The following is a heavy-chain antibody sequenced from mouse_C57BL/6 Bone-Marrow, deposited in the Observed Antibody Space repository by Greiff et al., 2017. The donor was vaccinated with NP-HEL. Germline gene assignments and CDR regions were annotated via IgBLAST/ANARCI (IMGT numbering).Heavy chain of an antibody. CDR1: GFTFSSYC. V-gene: IGHV5-6*01. Sequence: EVHLVESGGDLVKPGGSLKLSCAASGFTFSSYCMSWVRQTPGKRLEWVATISSGGGYTYYPDSVKGRFTISRDNTKNTLYLQMSSLKSEDTAMYYCARHTFAYWGQGTLVTVSA. J-gene: IGHJ3*01. CDR2: ISSGGGYT. CDR3: ARHTFAY.